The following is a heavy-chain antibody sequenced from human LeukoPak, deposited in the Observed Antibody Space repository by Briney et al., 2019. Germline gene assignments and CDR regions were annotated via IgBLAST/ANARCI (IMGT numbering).Heavy chain of an antibody. D-gene: IGHD1-7*01. V-gene: IGHV3-48*03. Sequence: GGSLRLSCAASGFTFSSYQMNWVRKAPGKGLEWVSYISDSVSTIYYADSVKGRFTISRDNAKNSLFLQMTSLRAEDTAVYYCARFGMGTTSFDYWGQGTLVTVSS. CDR1: GFTFSSYQ. CDR2: ISDSVSTI. J-gene: IGHJ4*02. CDR3: ARFGMGTTSFDY.